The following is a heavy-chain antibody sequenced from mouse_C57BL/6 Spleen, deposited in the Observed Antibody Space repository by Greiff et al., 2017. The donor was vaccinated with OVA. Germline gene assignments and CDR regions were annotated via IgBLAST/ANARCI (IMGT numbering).Heavy chain of an antibody. D-gene: IGHD3-2*02. CDR2: ILPGSGST. Sequence: QVQLQQSGAELMKPGASVKLSCKATGYTFTGYWIEWVKQRPGHGLEWIGDILPGSGSTNYNEKFKGNATFAADTSSNSAYMQRSRLTTEDSAIYYCDRGGQLRVLDYWGQGTTLTVSS. V-gene: IGHV1-9*01. CDR1: GYTFTGYW. CDR3: DRGGQLRVLDY. J-gene: IGHJ2*01.